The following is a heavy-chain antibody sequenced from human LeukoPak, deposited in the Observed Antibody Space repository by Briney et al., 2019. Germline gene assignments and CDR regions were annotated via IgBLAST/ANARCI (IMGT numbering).Heavy chain of an antibody. V-gene: IGHV4-39*01. CDR3: ARHKATHSGSYTAFDI. Sequence: SETLSLTCTVSGGSISSSSYYWGWIRQPPGKGLEWIGSIYYSGSTYYNPSLKSRVTISVDTSKNQFSLKLSSVTAADTAVYYCARHKATHSGSYTAFDIWGQGTVVTVSS. D-gene: IGHD1-26*01. CDR2: IYYSGST. CDR1: GGSISSSSYY. J-gene: IGHJ3*02.